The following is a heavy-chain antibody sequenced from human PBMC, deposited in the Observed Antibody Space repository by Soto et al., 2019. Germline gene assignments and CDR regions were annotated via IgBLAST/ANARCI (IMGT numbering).Heavy chain of an antibody. D-gene: IGHD3-10*01. CDR2: INHSGST. V-gene: IGHV4-34*01. CDR3: ARDGVTMVRGNWFDP. J-gene: IGHJ5*02. Sequence: SXTLSLTCAVYGGTFSGYYWSWIRQPPGKGLEWIGEINHSGSTNYNPSLKSRVTISVDTSKNQFSLKLSSVTAADTAVYYCARDGVTMVRGNWFDPWGQGTLVTVSS. CDR1: GGTFSGYY.